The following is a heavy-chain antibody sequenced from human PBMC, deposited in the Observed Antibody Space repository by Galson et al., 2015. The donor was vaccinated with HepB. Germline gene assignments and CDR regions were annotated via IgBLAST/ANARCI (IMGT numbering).Heavy chain of an antibody. V-gene: IGHV3-33*01. CDR1: GFTFSSYG. CDR3: AREWSPGAPPYYYYGMDV. Sequence: SLRLSCAASGFTFSSYGMHWVRQAPGKGLEWVAVIWYDGSNKYYADSVKGRFTISRDNSKNTLYLQMNSLRAEDTAVYYCAREWSPGAPPYYYYGMDVWGQGTTVTVSS. D-gene: IGHD1-26*01. CDR2: IWYDGSNK. J-gene: IGHJ6*02.